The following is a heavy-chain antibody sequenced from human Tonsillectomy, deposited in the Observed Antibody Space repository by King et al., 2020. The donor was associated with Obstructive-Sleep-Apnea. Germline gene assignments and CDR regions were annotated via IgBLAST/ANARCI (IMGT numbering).Heavy chain of an antibody. CDR1: GYTFTDYY. Sequence: QLVRSGAEVKKPGASVKVSCKASGYTFTDYYMHWVRQAPGQGLEWMGWINPNSGDANYAQKFQGRVTVTRDTSISTAYMELSRLRSDDTAVYYCARDRRGICWGGGLDVWGQGTTVTVSS. D-gene: IGHD2-15*01. V-gene: IGHV1-2*02. CDR2: INPNSGDA. J-gene: IGHJ6*02. CDR3: ARDRRGICWGGGLDV.